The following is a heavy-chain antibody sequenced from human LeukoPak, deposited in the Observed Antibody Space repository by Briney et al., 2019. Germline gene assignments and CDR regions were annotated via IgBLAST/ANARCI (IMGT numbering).Heavy chain of an antibody. CDR1: GSTFTGYH. V-gene: IGHV1-2*02. J-gene: IGHJ6*03. CDR3: ARGVSGSYYYYYMDV. Sequence: ASVKVSCKASGSTFTGYHMHWVRQAPGQGLEWMGWINPNSGGTSFAQKFQGRVTMTRDTSISTAYMELSRLRSDDTAVYYCARGVSGSYYYYYMDVWGKGTTVTVSS. CDR2: INPNSGGT. D-gene: IGHD1-26*01.